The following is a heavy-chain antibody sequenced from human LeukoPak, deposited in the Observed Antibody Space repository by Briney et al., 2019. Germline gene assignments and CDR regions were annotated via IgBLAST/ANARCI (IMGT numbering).Heavy chain of an antibody. CDR1: GYTFTNYG. Sequence: ASVKVSCKASGYTFTNYGISWVRQAPGQGLEWMGWISGYNVNINYAQKLQGRVTMTTDTSTSTAYMELRSLRSDDTAVYYCARAPTAYCSGGSCYSGALDYWGQGTLVTVSS. J-gene: IGHJ4*02. V-gene: IGHV1-18*01. CDR2: ISGYNVNI. D-gene: IGHD2-15*01. CDR3: ARAPTAYCSGGSCYSGALDY.